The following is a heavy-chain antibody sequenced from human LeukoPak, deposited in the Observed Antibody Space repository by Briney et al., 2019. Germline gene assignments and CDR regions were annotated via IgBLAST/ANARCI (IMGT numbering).Heavy chain of an antibody. CDR1: GGSFSGYY. V-gene: IGHV4-34*01. Sequence: SETLSLTCAVSGGSFSGYYWSWIRQPPGKGLEWIGEINHSGSTNYNPSLKSRVTISVDTSKNQFSLKLSSVTAADTAVYYCARRRIVVVPAPDWCDPWGQGTLVTASS. CDR2: INHSGST. J-gene: IGHJ5*02. CDR3: ARRRIVVVPAPDWCDP. D-gene: IGHD2-2*01.